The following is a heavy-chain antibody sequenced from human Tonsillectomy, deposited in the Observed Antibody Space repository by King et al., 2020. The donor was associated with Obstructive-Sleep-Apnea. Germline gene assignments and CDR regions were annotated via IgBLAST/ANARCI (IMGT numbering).Heavy chain of an antibody. Sequence: VQLVESGGGLVKPGGSLRLSCAASGFRFSIYRMNWVRQAPGKGLEWVSFISSSRTYIDYADSVKGRFTISRDNDKNSLYLQMNSLGAADTAVYYCARESWSNCGGDCYSIGWYFDLWGRGTLVTVSS. CDR1: GFRFSIYR. J-gene: IGHJ2*01. D-gene: IGHD2-21*02. CDR3: ARESWSNCGGDCYSIGWYFDL. V-gene: IGHV3-21*01. CDR2: ISSSRTYI.